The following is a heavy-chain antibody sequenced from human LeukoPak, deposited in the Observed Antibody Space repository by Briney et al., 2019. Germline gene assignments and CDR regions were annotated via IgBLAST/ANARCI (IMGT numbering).Heavy chain of an antibody. J-gene: IGHJ4*02. Sequence: PGGSLRLSCAASGFTFSSYAMHWVRQAPGKGLEWVAVISYDGSNKYYADSVKGRFTISRDNSKNMLYLQMNSLRDEDTAVYYCARDSPVVQLLLYYFDYRGQGTLVTVSS. CDR2: ISYDGSNK. V-gene: IGHV3-30*04. CDR1: GFTFSSYA. D-gene: IGHD2-2*01. CDR3: ARDSPVVQLLLYYFDY.